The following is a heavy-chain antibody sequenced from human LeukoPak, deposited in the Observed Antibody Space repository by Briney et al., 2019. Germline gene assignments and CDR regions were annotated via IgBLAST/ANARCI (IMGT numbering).Heavy chain of an antibody. CDR3: ARDSGYSYGYVSY. CDR2: IWYDGSNK. Sequence: GRSLRLSCAASGFTFSSYGMHWVRQAPGKGLEWVAVIWYDGSNKYYADSVKGRFTISRDNSKNTLYLQMSSLRAEDTAVYYCARDSGYSYGYVSYWGQGTLVTVSS. D-gene: IGHD5-18*01. J-gene: IGHJ4*02. CDR1: GFTFSSYG. V-gene: IGHV3-33*01.